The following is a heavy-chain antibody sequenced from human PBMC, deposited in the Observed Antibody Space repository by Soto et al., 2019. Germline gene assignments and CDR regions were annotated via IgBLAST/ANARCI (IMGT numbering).Heavy chain of an antibody. CDR2: VYHSGST. D-gene: IGHD6-13*01. CDR3: ARENGKAAAGPVDY. CDR1: GYSISSGYY. Sequence: PSETLSLTCAVSGYSISSGYYWGRIRQPPGKGLEWIGSVYHSGSTYYNPSLKSRVTISVDTSKNQFSLKLSSVTAADTAVYYCARENGKAAAGPVDYWGQGTLVTVSS. J-gene: IGHJ4*02. V-gene: IGHV4-38-2*02.